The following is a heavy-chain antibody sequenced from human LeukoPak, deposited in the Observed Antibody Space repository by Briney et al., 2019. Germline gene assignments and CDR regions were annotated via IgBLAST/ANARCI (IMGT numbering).Heavy chain of an antibody. CDR3: AKTRGYCSGGSCYSDY. D-gene: IGHD2-15*01. V-gene: IGHV3-23*01. J-gene: IGHJ4*02. CDR2: ISGSGDSA. Sequence: GGSLRLSCAASGFTFSDYYMSWIRQAPGKGLEWVSAISGSGDSAFYADSVKGRFTISRDNSKKTLYLQMNSLRAEDTAAYYCAKTRGYCSGGSCYSDYWGQGTLVTVSS. CDR1: GFTFSDYY.